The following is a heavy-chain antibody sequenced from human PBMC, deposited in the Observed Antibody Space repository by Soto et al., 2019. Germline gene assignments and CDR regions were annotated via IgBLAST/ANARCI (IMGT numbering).Heavy chain of an antibody. CDR3: ALRAGPL. D-gene: IGHD6-13*01. CDR1: GFSFTTYS. J-gene: IGHJ4*02. V-gene: IGHV3-48*01. CDR2: ISSSNNTI. Sequence: GGSLRLSCAASGFSFTTYSMNWVRQAPGKGLEWISYISSSNNTIYYADSVKGRFTISRDNAKNSLYLQMNSLRAEDTAVYYCALRAGPLGGQGTLVTVSS.